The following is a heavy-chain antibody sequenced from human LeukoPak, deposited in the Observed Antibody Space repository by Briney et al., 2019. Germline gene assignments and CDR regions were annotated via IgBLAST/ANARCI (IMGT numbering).Heavy chain of an antibody. CDR1: GGTFSSYA. Sequence: ASVKVSCKASGGTFSSYAISWVRQAPGQGLEWMGWISAYNGNTNYAQKLQGRVTMTTDTSTSTAYMELRSLRSDDTAVYYCARVAAGDFWSGYYRWFDPWGQGTLVTVSS. CDR2: ISAYNGNT. J-gene: IGHJ5*02. V-gene: IGHV1-18*01. CDR3: ARVAAGDFWSGYYRWFDP. D-gene: IGHD3-3*01.